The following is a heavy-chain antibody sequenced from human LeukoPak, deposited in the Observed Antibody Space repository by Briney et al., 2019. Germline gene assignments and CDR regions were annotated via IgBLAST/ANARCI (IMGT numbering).Heavy chain of an antibody. V-gene: IGHV3-7*01. CDR1: GFTFDSYW. Sequence: GGSLRLSCAASGFTFDSYWMSWVRQAPGKGLEWVANIKQDGNEKYYEDSVKGRFTIYRDNAENSLYLQMNSLRAEDTAVYYCTRDPLTQNDYWGQGTLVTVSS. CDR3: TRDPLTQNDY. CDR2: IKQDGNEK. J-gene: IGHJ4*02. D-gene: IGHD1-14*01.